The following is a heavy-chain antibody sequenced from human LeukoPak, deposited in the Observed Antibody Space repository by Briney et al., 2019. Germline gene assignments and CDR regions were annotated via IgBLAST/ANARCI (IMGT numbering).Heavy chain of an antibody. V-gene: IGHV4-34*01. D-gene: IGHD3-16*01. CDR1: GGSFSDYQ. Sequence: SETLSLTCAVTGGSFSDYQWNWIRQSPGKGLEWLGEISHSGTTTYNPSLKSRVTISVDTSKNQFSLRLRSVTAADTAVYFCARGLVWRFLLDSRRDSFDIWGQGTTITVSS. J-gene: IGHJ3*02. CDR3: ARGLVWRFLLDSRRDSFDI. CDR2: ISHSGTT.